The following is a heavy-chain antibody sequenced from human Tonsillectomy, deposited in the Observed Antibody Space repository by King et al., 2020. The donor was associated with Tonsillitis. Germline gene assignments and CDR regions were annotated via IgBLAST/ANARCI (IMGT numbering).Heavy chain of an antibody. CDR3: TVTSGYDFVTDH. V-gene: IGHV3-49*03. Sequence: VQLVESGGGLVQPGRSLRLSCTASGFNFGDYGLSWFRQAPGKGLEWVGFIRSKDYDATPQYAASVQGRFTISRDDSKGIAYLQMNSLKIEDTAVYYCTVTSGYDFVTDHWGQGTLVTVSS. CDR2: IRSKDYDATP. D-gene: IGHD5-12*01. CDR1: GFNFGDYG. J-gene: IGHJ4*02.